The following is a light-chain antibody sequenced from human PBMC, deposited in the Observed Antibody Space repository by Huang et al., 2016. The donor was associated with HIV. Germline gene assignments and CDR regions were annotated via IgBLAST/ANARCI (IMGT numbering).Light chain of an antibody. V-gene: IGKV1-27*01. J-gene: IGKJ1*01. Sequence: DIQMTQSPSSLSASIGDRITISCRASQGIGTYLAWDQHKPGKVPNLLIYAASTLQSGVPSRFSGSGSGTNFTLTIGSLQPEDVASYYCQKYNNVPRTFGHGTKVEIK. CDR1: QGIGTY. CDR2: AAS. CDR3: QKYNNVPRT.